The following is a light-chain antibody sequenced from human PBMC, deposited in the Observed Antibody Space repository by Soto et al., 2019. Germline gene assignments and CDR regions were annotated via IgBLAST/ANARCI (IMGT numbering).Light chain of an antibody. Sequence: ENVLTQSPGTLSLSPGERATLSCSASQTVSSSLTWYQQRPGQAPRLLIYGASKRATGIPDRFSGSGSGTDFTLTISRLEPVDVALYYCQQYGTSPITFGQGTRLEIK. CDR2: GAS. V-gene: IGKV3-20*01. J-gene: IGKJ5*01. CDR3: QQYGTSPIT. CDR1: QTVSSS.